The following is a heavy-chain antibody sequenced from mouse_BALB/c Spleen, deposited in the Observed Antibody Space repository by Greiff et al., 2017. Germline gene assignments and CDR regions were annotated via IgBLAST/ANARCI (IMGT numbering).Heavy chain of an antibody. V-gene: IGHV1S135*01. CDR1: GYSFTTYY. Sequence: EVQLQESGPELMKPGASVKISCKASGYSFTTYYMHWVKQSHGKSLEWIGYIDPFNGGTSYNQKFKGKATLTVDKSSSTAYMHLSSLTSEDSAVYYCARSGYYYGSSSYAMDYWGQGTSVTVSS. CDR2: IDPFNGGT. J-gene: IGHJ4*01. CDR3: ARSGYYYGSSSYAMDY. D-gene: IGHD1-1*01.